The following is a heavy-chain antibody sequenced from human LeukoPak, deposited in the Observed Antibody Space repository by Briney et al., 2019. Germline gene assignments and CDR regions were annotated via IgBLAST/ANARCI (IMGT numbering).Heavy chain of an antibody. Sequence: SVRVSCTASGGSFSTYAINWVRQAPGQGLEWMGRIVPIFGIPNYAQKFQGRVTIIADKSTSTAYMELSRLRSEDTAVYYCARDSVPVKKAVADRPSHFDYWGQGTLVTVSS. V-gene: IGHV1-69*04. D-gene: IGHD6-19*01. CDR3: ARDSVPVKKAVADRPSHFDY. J-gene: IGHJ4*02. CDR2: IVPIFGIP. CDR1: GGSFSTYA.